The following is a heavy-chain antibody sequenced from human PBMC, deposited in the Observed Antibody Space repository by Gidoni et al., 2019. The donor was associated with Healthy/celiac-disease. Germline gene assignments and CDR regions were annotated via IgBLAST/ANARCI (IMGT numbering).Heavy chain of an antibody. CDR1: GFTFSRYA. J-gene: IGHJ6*02. V-gene: IGHV3-30-3*01. Sequence: QVQLLESGGAVVQPGRSLRLSCAAPGFTFSRYAVHWVRQAAGKGLEWLAVISYDGSNKSYADSVKGRFTISRDNSKNTLYLQMNSLRAEDTAVYYCARGGVVGAHGMDVWGQGTTVTVSS. CDR2: ISYDGSNK. D-gene: IGHD1-26*01. CDR3: ARGGVVGAHGMDV.